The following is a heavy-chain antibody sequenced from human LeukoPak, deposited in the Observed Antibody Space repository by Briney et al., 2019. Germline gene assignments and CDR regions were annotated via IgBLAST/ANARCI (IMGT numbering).Heavy chain of an antibody. CDR2: VNPNSGDT. Sequence: ASVKVSRKASGYTFTGYCLHWVRQAPGQGLEWMGCVNPNSGDTNYAQKFQGSVTMTRDTSISTVYMELSRLRSDDTAVYYCARASGSYWWFDSWGQGTLVTVSS. CDR3: ARASGSYWWFDS. CDR1: GYTFTGYC. D-gene: IGHD3-10*01. V-gene: IGHV1-2*02. J-gene: IGHJ5*01.